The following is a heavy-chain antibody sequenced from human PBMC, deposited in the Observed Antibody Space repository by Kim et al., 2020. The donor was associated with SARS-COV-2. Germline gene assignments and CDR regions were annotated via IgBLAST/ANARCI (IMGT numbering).Heavy chain of an antibody. V-gene: IGHV4-31*02. CDR3: ATIDIVVVGGWFDP. D-gene: IGHD2-2*01. Sequence: NPSLKSRVTISVDTSKNQFSLKLSSVTAADTAVYYCATIDIVVVGGWFDPWGQGTLVTVSS. J-gene: IGHJ5*02.